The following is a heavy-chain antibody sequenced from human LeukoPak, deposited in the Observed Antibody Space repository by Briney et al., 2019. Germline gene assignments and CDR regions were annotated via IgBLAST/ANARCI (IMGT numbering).Heavy chain of an antibody. CDR1: GFTFSSYG. J-gene: IGHJ4*02. V-gene: IGHV3-30*18. CDR3: AKVDYGDYSFFDY. CDR2: ISYDGSNK. Sequence: PGGSLRLSCAASGFTFSSYGMHWVRQAPGKGLEWVAVISYDGSNKYYADSVKGRFTISRDNSKNTPYLQMNSLRAEDTAVYYCAKVDYGDYSFFDYWGQGTLVTVSS. D-gene: IGHD4-17*01.